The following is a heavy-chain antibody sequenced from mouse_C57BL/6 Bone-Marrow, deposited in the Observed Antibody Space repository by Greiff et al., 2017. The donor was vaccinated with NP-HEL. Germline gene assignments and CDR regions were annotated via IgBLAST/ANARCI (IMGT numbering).Heavy chain of an antibody. J-gene: IGHJ4*01. CDR1: GYSFTDYN. CDR2: INPNYGTT. CDR3: GGFFYYAMDY. Sequence: VHVKQSGPELVKPGASVKISCKASGYSFTDYNMNWVKQSNGKSLEWIGVINPNYGTTSYNQKFKGKATLTVDQSSSTAYMQLNSLTSEDSAVYYCGGFFYYAMDYWGQGTSVTVSS. V-gene: IGHV1-39*01.